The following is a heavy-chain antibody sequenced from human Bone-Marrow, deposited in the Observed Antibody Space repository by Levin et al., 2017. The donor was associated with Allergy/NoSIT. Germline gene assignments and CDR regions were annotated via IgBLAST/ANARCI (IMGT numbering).Heavy chain of an antibody. CDR1: GFTFSSYS. J-gene: IGHJ4*02. V-gene: IGHV3-48*04. D-gene: IGHD3-10*01. CDR2: ISSSSSTI. Sequence: GESLKISCAASGFTFSSYSMNWVRQAPGKGLEWVSYISSSSSTIYYADSVKGRFTISRDNAKNSLYLQMNSLRAEDTAVYYCASIWFGELLYDPFPSVDYWGQGTLVTVSS. CDR3: ASIWFGELLYDPFPSVDY.